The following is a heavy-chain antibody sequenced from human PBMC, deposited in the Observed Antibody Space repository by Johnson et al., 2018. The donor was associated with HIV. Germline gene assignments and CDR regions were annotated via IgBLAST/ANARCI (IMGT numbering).Heavy chain of an antibody. CDR1: GFIFSDHY. CDR3: TRVSLPPSYAFDF. Sequence: VHLVESGGGVVRPGGSLRLSCVASGFIFSDHYMDWVRQAPGKGLEWVGRTRNKANSYTTDYAASVTGRFTISRDDSKNSLYLQMNSLKTEDTAVYYCTRVSLPPSYAFDFWGQGTMVTVSS. CDR2: TRNKANSYTT. V-gene: IGHV3-72*01. J-gene: IGHJ3*01.